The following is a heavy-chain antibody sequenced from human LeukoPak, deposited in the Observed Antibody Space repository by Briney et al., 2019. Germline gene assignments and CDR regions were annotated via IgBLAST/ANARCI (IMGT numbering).Heavy chain of an antibody. D-gene: IGHD5-12*01. V-gene: IGHV3-23*01. CDR2: ISGSGTGT. J-gene: IGHJ4*02. CDR1: GFTFSSYA. CDR3: AKDSRGYGGSDLDY. Sequence: PGGSLRLSCAASGFTFSSYAMSWVRQAPGKGLEWVSAISGSGTGTYYADSVMGRFTISRDNSKNTLYLQMNSLRAEDTAVYYCAKDSRGYGGSDLDYWGQGTLVTVSS.